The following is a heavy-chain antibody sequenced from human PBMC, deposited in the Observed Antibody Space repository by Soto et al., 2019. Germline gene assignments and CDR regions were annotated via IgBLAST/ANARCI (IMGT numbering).Heavy chain of an antibody. CDR2: VYSSGGT. J-gene: IGHJ5*02. Sequence: PSETLSLTCAVYCGSFSGYYWSWIRQPPGKGLEWIGRVYSSGGTHYNPSLKSRVTISLDTSKNPLSLRLLSVTDADTAVYFCARRQRFSDWFDPWGQGTLVTVSS. V-gene: IGHV4-59*10. CDR1: CGSFSGYY. D-gene: IGHD3-3*01. CDR3: ARRQRFSDWFDP.